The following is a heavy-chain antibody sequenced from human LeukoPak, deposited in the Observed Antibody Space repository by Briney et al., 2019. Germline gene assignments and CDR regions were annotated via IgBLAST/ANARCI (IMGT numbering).Heavy chain of an antibody. D-gene: IGHD3-22*01. CDR3: AREDYYDSSGYATNAFDI. V-gene: IGHV1-2*02. Sequence: ASVKVSCKASGYTFTGYYMHWVRQAPGQGLEWMGWINPNSGGTNYAQKFQGRVTMTRDTSISTAYMELSRLRSDDTAVYYCAREDYYDSSGYATNAFDIWGQGTMVTVSS. CDR1: GYTFTGYY. J-gene: IGHJ3*02. CDR2: INPNSGGT.